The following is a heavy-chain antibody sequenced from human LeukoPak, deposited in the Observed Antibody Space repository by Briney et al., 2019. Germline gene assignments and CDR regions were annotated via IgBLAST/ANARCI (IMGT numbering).Heavy chain of an antibody. CDR2: ISGSGGST. D-gene: IGHD2-21*01. J-gene: IGHJ4*02. V-gene: IGHV3-23*01. Sequence: GGSLRLSRADPGLTFSSYAMTWIRQGPGKGLEWVSGISGSGGSTYYVDSVKGRFTISRDNSKNTLYLQMNSLREEDTALYFCAKNGGGQCYSHLDSWGQGNLVTVSS. CDR1: GLTFSSYA. CDR3: AKNGGGQCYSHLDS.